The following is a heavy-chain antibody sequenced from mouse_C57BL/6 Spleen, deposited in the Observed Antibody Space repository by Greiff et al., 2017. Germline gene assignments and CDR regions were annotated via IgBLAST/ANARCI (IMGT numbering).Heavy chain of an antibody. Sequence: EVKLQESGPGLAKPSQSLSLTCSVTGYSITSGYYWNWIRQFPGNKLEWMGYISYDGSNNYNPSLKNRISITRDTSKNQFFLKLNSVTTEDTATYYCATIYYDYDGYWYFDVWGTGTTVTVSS. D-gene: IGHD2-4*01. CDR1: GYSITSGYY. CDR2: ISYDGSN. CDR3: ATIYYDYDGYWYFDV. J-gene: IGHJ1*03. V-gene: IGHV3-6*01.